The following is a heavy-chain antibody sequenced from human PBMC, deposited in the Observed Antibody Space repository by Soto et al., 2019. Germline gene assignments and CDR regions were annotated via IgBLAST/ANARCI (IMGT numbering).Heavy chain of an antibody. J-gene: IGHJ3*02. CDR1: GFTFSSYA. CDR3: AKPAQYCSGGSCYLDAFDI. Sequence: ESGGGLVQPGGSLRLSCAASGFTFSSYAMSWVRQAPGKGLEWVSAISGSGGSTYYADSVKGRFTISRDNSKNTLYLQMNSLRAEDTAVYYCAKPAQYCSGGSCYLDAFDIWGQGTMVTVSS. D-gene: IGHD2-15*01. V-gene: IGHV3-23*01. CDR2: ISGSGGST.